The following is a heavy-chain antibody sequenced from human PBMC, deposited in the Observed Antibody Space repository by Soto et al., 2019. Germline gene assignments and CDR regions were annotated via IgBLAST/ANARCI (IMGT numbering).Heavy chain of an antibody. CDR1: GGSFSGYY. D-gene: IGHD4-17*01. CDR3: ARLRTTFQLDY. V-gene: IGHV4-34*01. J-gene: IGHJ4*02. CDR2: INHSGST. Sequence: QVQLQQWGAGLLKPSETLSLTCAVYGGSFSGYYWSWIRQPPGKGLEWIGEINHSGSTNYNPSLQSRVTISVDTSKDQFSLKLSSVTAADTAVYYCARLRTTFQLDYWGQGTLVTVSS.